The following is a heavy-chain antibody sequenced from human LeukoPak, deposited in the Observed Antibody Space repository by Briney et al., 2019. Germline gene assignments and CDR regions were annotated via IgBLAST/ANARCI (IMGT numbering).Heavy chain of an antibody. CDR1: GDSISERNW. CDR3: ARNRVVGAPNFDY. CDR2: IYVSGST. V-gene: IGHV4-4*02. D-gene: IGHD1-26*01. Sequence: SETLSLTCGVSGDSISERNWWSWVRQPPGKGLEWIGEIYVSGSTNYNSSLKSRVTISLDKSKNQFFLDMISVTAADTAVYYCARNRVVGAPNFDYWGQGTLVTVFS. J-gene: IGHJ4*02.